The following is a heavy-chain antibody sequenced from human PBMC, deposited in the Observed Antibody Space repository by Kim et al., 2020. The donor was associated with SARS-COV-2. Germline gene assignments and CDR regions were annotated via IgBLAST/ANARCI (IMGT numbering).Heavy chain of an antibody. CDR1: GGIRRSDA. J-gene: IGHJ4*02. V-gene: IGHV1-69*06. CDR3: AREREDYSDTSGYSLFDS. CDR2: IVPLFGSA. D-gene: IGHD3-22*01. Sequence: SVKVSCKASGGIRRSDAFSWVRQAPGQGLQWMGRIVPLFGSANYAQKFQGRVTITADTSTNTVYMELTRLRSDDTAVFYCAREREDYSDTSGYSLFDSWGQGSLVTVSS.